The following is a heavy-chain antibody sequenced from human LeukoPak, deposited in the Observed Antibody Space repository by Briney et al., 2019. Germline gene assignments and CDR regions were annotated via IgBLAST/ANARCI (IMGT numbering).Heavy chain of an antibody. Sequence: ASVKVSCKASGYIFTGYYMHWVRQAPGQGLEWMGWINPNSGGTKYAQKFQGRATMTRDTSISTANKELSRLRSDDTAVYYCARGLYDSRGYYHVDYWGQGTLVTVSS. J-gene: IGHJ4*02. CDR2: INPNSGGT. CDR3: ARGLYDSRGYYHVDY. CDR1: GYIFTGYY. V-gene: IGHV1-2*02. D-gene: IGHD3-22*01.